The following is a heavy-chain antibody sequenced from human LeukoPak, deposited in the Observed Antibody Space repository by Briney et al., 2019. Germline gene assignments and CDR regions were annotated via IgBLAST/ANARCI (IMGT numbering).Heavy chain of an antibody. Sequence: GGSLRLSCAASGFTVGNNRMSWVRQAPGKGLEWVSTVYGGGNTAYADSVEGRFTIFRDTSKNTLLLQMNSLRAEDTAVYFCVRERFGAYVENWGQGALVTVSS. V-gene: IGHV3-53*01. CDR2: VYGGGNT. CDR3: VRERFGAYVEN. J-gene: IGHJ4*02. CDR1: GFTVGNNR. D-gene: IGHD3-10*01.